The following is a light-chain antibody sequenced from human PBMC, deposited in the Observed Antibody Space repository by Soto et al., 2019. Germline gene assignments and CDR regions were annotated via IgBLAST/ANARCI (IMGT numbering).Light chain of an antibody. CDR2: WAS. Sequence: DIVMTQSPDSLAVSLGERATINCKSSQSVFYSSNNRNFLAWYQHKPGQPPKLLFYWASTRGSGVPDRFTGSGSGTDFTLTISSLQAEDVAVYFCHQYYNNPPTFGGGTRVEIK. V-gene: IGKV4-1*01. J-gene: IGKJ4*01. CDR3: HQYYNNPPT. CDR1: QSVFYSSNNRNF.